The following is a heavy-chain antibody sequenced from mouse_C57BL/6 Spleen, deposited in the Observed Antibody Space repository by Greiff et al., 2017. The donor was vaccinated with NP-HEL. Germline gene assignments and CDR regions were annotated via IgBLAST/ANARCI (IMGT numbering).Heavy chain of an antibody. J-gene: IGHJ3*01. CDR1: GYTFTSYW. V-gene: IGHV1-72*01. CDR3: ARSGTVVATGTEFAY. CDR2: IDPNSGGT. Sequence: VQLQQSGAELVKPGASVKLSCKASGYTFTSYWMHWVKQRPGRGLEWIGRIDPNSGGTKYNEKFKSKATLTVDKPSSTAYMQLSSLTSEDSAVYYCARSGTVVATGTEFAYWGQGTLVTVSA. D-gene: IGHD1-1*01.